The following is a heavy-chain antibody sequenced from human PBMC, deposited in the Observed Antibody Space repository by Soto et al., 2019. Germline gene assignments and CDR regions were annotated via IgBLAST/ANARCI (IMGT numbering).Heavy chain of an antibody. D-gene: IGHD2-15*01. CDR1: GFSLSSTRMA. J-gene: IGHJ4*01. Sequence: QITLKESGPTLVKPTQTLTLTCTFSGFSLSSTRMAVGWIRQPPGKALEWLALIYWDDDKRYSPFLKSRLTTTPGTSTNHVVLTQSTMGPLYTHTYYSAHIVVARLGYSSDYWGHRTPVTVSS. V-gene: IGHV2-5*02. CDR3: AHIVVARLGYSSDY. CDR2: IYWDDDK.